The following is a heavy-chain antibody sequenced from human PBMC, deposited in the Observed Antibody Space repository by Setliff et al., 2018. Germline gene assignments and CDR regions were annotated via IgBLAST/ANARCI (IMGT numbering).Heavy chain of an antibody. Sequence: SETLSLTCAVYGWSFSTYYWIWIRQPPGKGLDWIGYIYYSGSTNYNPSLKSRVTISVDTSKNPFSLKLSSVTAEDTAVYYCARSYSGYDTWGQGTLVTVSS. CDR1: GWSFSTYY. V-gene: IGHV4-59*01. D-gene: IGHD5-12*01. CDR3: ARSYSGYDT. J-gene: IGHJ5*02. CDR2: IYYSGST.